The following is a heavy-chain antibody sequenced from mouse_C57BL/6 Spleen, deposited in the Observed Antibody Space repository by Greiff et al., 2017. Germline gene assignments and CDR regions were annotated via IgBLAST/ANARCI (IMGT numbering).Heavy chain of an antibody. CDR2: INPSSGYT. V-gene: IGHV1-7*01. CDR1: GYTFTSYW. Sequence: VQLQQSGAELAKPGASVKLSCKASGYTFTSYWMHWVKQRPGQGLEWIGYINPSSGYTKYNQKFKDKATLTAYKSSSTAYMQLSSLTYEDSAVYYCARSNSNYVFAYWGQGTLVTVSA. D-gene: IGHD2-5*01. CDR3: ARSNSNYVFAY. J-gene: IGHJ3*01.